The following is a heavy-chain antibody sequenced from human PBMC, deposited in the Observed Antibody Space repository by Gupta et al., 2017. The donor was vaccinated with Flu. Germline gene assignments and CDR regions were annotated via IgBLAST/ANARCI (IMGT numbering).Heavy chain of an antibody. V-gene: IGHV4-31*02. Sequence: YFWSWIRQHPEKGLEWIGYVHSSGNTYYNPSLRSRLMMSTDTSKNEFSLEVTSVTAADTAMYYCARRGTYYFDFWGQGALVTVSS. J-gene: IGHJ4*02. D-gene: IGHD1-7*01. CDR1: YF. CDR2: VHSSGNT. CDR3: ARRGTYYFDF.